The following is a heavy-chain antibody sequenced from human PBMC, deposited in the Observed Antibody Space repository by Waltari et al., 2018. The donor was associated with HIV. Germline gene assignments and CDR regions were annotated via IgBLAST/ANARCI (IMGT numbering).Heavy chain of an antibody. V-gene: IGHV1-18*01. CDR1: GYTFTSYG. J-gene: IGHJ4*02. CDR2: ISAYNGNT. CDR3: ARDSKGDFWSGPISKDY. D-gene: IGHD3-3*01. Sequence: QVQLVQSGAEVKKPGASVKVSCKASGYTFTSYGISWVRPAPGQGLEWMGWISAYNGNTNYAQKLQGRVTMTTDTSTSTAYMELRSLRSDDTAVYYCARDSKGDFWSGPISKDYWGQGTLVTVSS.